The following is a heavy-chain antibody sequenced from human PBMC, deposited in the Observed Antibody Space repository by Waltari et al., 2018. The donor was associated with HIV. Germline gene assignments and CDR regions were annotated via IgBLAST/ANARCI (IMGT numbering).Heavy chain of an antibody. CDR1: GLTISRFW. CDR2: VKKDENEK. J-gene: IGHJ4*02. Sequence: VQLVESGGGLVQPGGSLGLSCTGSGLTISRFWMSWGRQAPGEGLEWVANVKKDENEKKYLDSVKGRFIISRDDTDNSVHLEMNSLRVEDTATYYCVAEWWYGITGYWGQGSLVTVSP. CDR3: VAEWWYGITGY. V-gene: IGHV3-7*01. D-gene: IGHD2-15*01.